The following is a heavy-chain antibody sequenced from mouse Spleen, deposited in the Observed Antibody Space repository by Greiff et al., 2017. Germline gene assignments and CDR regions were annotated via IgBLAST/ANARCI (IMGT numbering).Heavy chain of an antibody. CDR1: GYTFTSYY. J-gene: IGHJ2*01. V-gene: IGHV1S81*02. CDR3: TRTDY. CDR2: INPSNGGT. Sequence: VQLVESGAELVKPGASVKLSCKASGYTFTSYYMYWVKQRPGQGLEWIGEINPSNGGTNFNEKFKSKATLTVDKSSSTAYMQLSSLTSEDSAVYYCTRTDYWGQGTTLTVSS.